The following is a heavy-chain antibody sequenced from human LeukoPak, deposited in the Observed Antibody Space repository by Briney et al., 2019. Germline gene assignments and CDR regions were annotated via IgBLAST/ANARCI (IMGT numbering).Heavy chain of an antibody. D-gene: IGHD7-27*01. CDR3: ARDYRTGFDY. Sequence: GASVKVSCKASGYTFTSYGISWVRQAPGQGLGWLGWISTYNGNTHYAQKLQGRVTMTTDTSTTTAYMELRSLRSGDTAVYYCARDYRTGFDYWGQGTLVTVSS. CDR2: ISTYNGNT. V-gene: IGHV1-18*01. CDR1: GYTFTSYG. J-gene: IGHJ4*02.